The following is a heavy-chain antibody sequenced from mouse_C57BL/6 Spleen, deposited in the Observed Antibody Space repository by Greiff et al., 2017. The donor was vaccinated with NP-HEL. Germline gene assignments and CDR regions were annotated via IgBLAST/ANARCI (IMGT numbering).Heavy chain of an antibody. CDR1: GYTFTSYW. CDR3: ARGRNYVDWYFDV. V-gene: IGHV1-55*01. Sequence: VQLQQPGAELVKPGASVKMSCKASGYTFTSYWITWVKQRPGQGLEWIGDIYPGSGSTNYNEKFKSKATLTVDTSSSTAYMQLSSLTSEDSAVYDCARGRNYVDWYFDVWGTGTTVTVSS. D-gene: IGHD2-1*01. J-gene: IGHJ1*03. CDR2: IYPGSGST.